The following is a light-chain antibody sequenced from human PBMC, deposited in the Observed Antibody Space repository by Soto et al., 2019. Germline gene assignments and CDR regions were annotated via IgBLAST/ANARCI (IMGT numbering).Light chain of an antibody. CDR2: GNG. CDR1: GSDS. J-gene: IGLJ1*01. V-gene: IGLV1-40*01. CDR3: QSYDSGRSCSV. Sequence: QSVLTQPPSVSGAPGQRVTISCTGSGSDSVVWSQQLQGRAPKRLISGNGSRPSGVSDRGSASKTSTSASLTITGLLPEDEADYYCQSYDSGRSCSVFGTGTKVTVL.